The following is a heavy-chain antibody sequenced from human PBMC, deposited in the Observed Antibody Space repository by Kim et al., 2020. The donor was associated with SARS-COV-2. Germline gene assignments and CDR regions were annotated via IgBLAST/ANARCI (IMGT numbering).Heavy chain of an antibody. Sequence: SETLSLTCTVSGGSISSSSYYWGWIRQPPVKGLEWIGSIYYSGSTYYNPSLKSRVTISVDTSKNQFSLTLSSVTAADTAVYYCARQSGGYVVDYWGQGTLVTVSS. J-gene: IGHJ4*02. CDR3: ARQSGGYVVDY. D-gene: IGHD3-22*01. CDR1: GGSISSSSYY. CDR2: IYYSGST. V-gene: IGHV4-39*01.